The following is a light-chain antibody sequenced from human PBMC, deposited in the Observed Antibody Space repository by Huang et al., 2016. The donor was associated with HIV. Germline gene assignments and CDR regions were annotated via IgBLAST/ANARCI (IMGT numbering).Light chain of an antibody. CDR3: QQYHSYSWT. CDR1: QSISYW. V-gene: IGKV1-5*03. J-gene: IGKJ1*01. Sequence: DIQMHQSPSTLSASVGDRVTITGRDSQSISYWLAWYQQKPGKAPNLLIYKSSSLQSGVPSRFSGSGSGTEFTLTISSLQPDDFASYYCQQYHSYSWTFGQGTKVEIK. CDR2: KSS.